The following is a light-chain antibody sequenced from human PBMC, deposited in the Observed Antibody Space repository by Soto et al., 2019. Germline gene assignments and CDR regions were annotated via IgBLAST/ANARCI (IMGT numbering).Light chain of an antibody. CDR3: QQYYSYPPT. CDR2: AAS. CDR1: QGISSY. V-gene: IGKV1-8*01. Sequence: AIRMTQSPSSFSASTGDRVTITCRASQGISSYLAWYQQKPGKAPKLLIYAASTLQSGVPSRFSGSGSGTDFTRASSCLQSEDFATYYCQQYYSYPPTFGQGTKLEIK. J-gene: IGKJ2*01.